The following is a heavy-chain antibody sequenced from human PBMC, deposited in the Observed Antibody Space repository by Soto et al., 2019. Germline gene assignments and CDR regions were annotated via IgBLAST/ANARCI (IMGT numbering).Heavy chain of an antibody. J-gene: IGHJ4*02. V-gene: IGHV4-4*02. Sequence: QVELQESGPRLVKSSGTLSLTCEVSSGSISTGNWWSWVRQPPGKGLEWIGEIYYTGATNYNPSLKSRATMTIDKSKDKFSLILTSATAADTAVYYCARVFSSGSGWMYYFDFWGQGILVSVSS. D-gene: IGHD6-25*01. CDR1: SGSISTGNW. CDR2: IYYTGAT. CDR3: ARVFSSGSGWMYYFDF.